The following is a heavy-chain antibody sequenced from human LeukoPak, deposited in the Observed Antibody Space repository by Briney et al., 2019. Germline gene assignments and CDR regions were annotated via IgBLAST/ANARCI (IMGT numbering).Heavy chain of an antibody. CDR2: ILSDGSKE. J-gene: IGHJ3*02. CDR1: GFTFSSYG. V-gene: IGHV3-33*06. D-gene: IGHD6-13*01. CDR3: AKAIAAAGNDAFDI. Sequence: GGSLRLSCAASGFTFSSYGMHWVRQAPGKGLEWVAVILSDGSKEFYTDSVKGRFTISRDNSKNTLYLQMNSLRAEDTALYYCAKAIAAAGNDAFDIWGQGTMVTVSS.